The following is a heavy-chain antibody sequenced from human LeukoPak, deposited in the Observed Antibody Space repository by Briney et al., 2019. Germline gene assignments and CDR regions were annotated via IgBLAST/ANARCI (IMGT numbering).Heavy chain of an antibody. D-gene: IGHD5-18*01. CDR1: GFTFSSYA. CDR3: AKGDVDTAMAFDY. CDR2: ISGIVGST. J-gene: IGHJ4*02. V-gene: IGHV3-23*01. Sequence: PGGSLRLSCAASGFTFSSYAMSWVRQAPGKGLEWVSAISGIVGSTYYADSVKGRFTISRDNSKNTLYLQVNSLRAEDTAVYYCAKGDVDTAMAFDYWGQGTLVTVSS.